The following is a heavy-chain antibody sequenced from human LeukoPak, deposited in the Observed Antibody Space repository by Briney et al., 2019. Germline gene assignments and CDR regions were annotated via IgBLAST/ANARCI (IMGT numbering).Heavy chain of an antibody. V-gene: IGHV3-23*01. J-gene: IGHJ4*02. CDR2: ISGSGGST. CDR1: GFTFSSCG. CDR3: AKDSGSSLYYFDY. Sequence: SGGTLRLSCAASGFTFSSCGMSWVRQAPGKGLEWVSTISGSGGSTYYADSVKGRFTISRDNSKNTLYLQMNSLRAEGTAVYYCAKDSGSSLYYFDYWGQGTLVTVSS. D-gene: IGHD1-26*01.